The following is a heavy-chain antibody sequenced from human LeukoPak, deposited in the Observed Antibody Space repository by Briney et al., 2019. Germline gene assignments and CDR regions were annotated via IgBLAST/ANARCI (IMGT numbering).Heavy chain of an antibody. CDR1: GFTFINYW. D-gene: IGHD6-13*01. CDR3: ARDERDSSSWYLRYYFDY. J-gene: IGHJ4*02. CDR2: VNSDGIGT. Sequence: GGSLRLSCAASGFTFINYWMHWVRQAPGKGLVWVSRVNSDGIGTIYADSVKGRCTISRDNAKNTVFLQMNSLRVEDTAVYYCARDERDSSSWYLRYYFDYWGQGTLVTVSS. V-gene: IGHV3-74*01.